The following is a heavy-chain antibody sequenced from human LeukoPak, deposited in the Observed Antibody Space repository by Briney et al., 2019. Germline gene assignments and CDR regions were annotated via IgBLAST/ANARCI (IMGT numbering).Heavy chain of an antibody. Sequence: GGSLRLSCAASGFTFSSYAMHWVRQAPGKGLEYVSAISSNGGSTYYANSVKGRFTISRGNSKNTLYLQMGSLRAEDMAVYYCARDSAAAAPRNGAFDIWGQGTMVTVSS. CDR3: ARDSAAAAPRNGAFDI. J-gene: IGHJ3*02. V-gene: IGHV3-64*01. D-gene: IGHD2-2*01. CDR2: ISSNGGST. CDR1: GFTFSSYA.